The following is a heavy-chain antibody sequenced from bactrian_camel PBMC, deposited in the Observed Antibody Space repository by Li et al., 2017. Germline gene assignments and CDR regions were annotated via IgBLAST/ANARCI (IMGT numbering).Heavy chain of an antibody. CDR1: GFPYSSYC. Sequence: HVQLVESGGGSVQSGGSLRLSCAVSGFPYSSYCMGWFRQAPGKEREGVADIDEDGRTGYADSVKGRFTISEDYAENTLYLQLNSLKTEDTAMYFCSSLYNRYWGQGTQVTVS. CDR2: IDEDGRT. V-gene: IGHV3S26*01. CDR3: SSLYNRY. J-gene: IGHJ4*01.